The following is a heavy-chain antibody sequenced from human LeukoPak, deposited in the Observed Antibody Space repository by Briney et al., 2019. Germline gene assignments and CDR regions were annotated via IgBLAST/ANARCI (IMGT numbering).Heavy chain of an antibody. J-gene: IGHJ4*02. CDR3: AKDRPGCFDY. CDR1: GFTFSSYA. D-gene: IGHD6-19*01. Sequence: GRSLRLSCAASGFTFSSYAMHWVRQAPGKGLEWVAVISYDGSNKYYADSVKGRFTISRDNSKNTLYLQMNSLRAEDTAVYYCAKDRPGCFDYWGQGTLVTVSS. V-gene: IGHV3-30-3*01. CDR2: ISYDGSNK.